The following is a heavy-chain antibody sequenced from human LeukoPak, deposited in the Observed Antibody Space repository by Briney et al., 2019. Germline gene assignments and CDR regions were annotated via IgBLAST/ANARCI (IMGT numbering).Heavy chain of an antibody. D-gene: IGHD2-15*01. V-gene: IGHV3-11*01. CDR2: ISRSGSTK. CDR3: ERVLRYCSGGNCYSGGLGYMDV. Sequence: GGSLRLSCAASGFTFSDYNMRWIRQAPGKGLEWVSSISRSGSTKYYADSVKGRFTISRDNAKNSLFLQMNSLRAEDTAVYYCERVLRYCSGGNCYSGGLGYMDVWGKGTTVTISS. CDR1: GFTFSDYN. J-gene: IGHJ6*03.